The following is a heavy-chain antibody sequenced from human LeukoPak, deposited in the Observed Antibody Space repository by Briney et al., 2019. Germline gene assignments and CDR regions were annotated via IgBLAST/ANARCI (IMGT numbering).Heavy chain of an antibody. V-gene: IGHV1-69*05. CDR1: GGTFSNYG. Sequence: SVKVSCKTSGGTFSNYGISWVRQAPGQGLEWMGGMIPILGTTNYAQKFQDRVTITTDESTSTAYMELNRLRSEDTAVYYCARDRYYDSRGNFYESGYWGQGTLVTVSS. CDR3: ARDRYYDSRGNFYESGY. J-gene: IGHJ4*02. D-gene: IGHD3-22*01. CDR2: MIPILGTT.